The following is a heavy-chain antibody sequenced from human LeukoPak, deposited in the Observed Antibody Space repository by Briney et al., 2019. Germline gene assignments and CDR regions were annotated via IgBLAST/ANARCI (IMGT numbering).Heavy chain of an antibody. V-gene: IGHV4-59*01. J-gene: IGHJ4*02. Sequence: SETLSLTCTVSGGSISSYYWSWIRQSPGKGLEWIGYIHSSGYTEYNPSLKSRLTISVDTSKHQFSLKLNSVTTADTAVYYCARGVYGAYFDYWGQGTLVTVSS. D-gene: IGHD4-17*01. CDR3: ARGVYGAYFDY. CDR2: IHSSGYT. CDR1: GGSISSYY.